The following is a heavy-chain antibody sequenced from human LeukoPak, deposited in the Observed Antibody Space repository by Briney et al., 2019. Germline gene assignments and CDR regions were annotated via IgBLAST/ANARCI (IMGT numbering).Heavy chain of an antibody. J-gene: IGHJ3*02. D-gene: IGHD1-26*01. CDR1: GYTFTGHY. CDR3: ARGTGGSYPYDAFDI. V-gene: IGHV1-2*02. CDR2: INPNSGGT. Sequence: ASVKVSCKASGYTFTGHYMHWVRQAPGQGLEWMGWINPNSGGTNYAQKFQGRVTMTRDTSISTAYMELSRLRSDDTAVYYCARGTGGSYPYDAFDIWGQGTMVTVSS.